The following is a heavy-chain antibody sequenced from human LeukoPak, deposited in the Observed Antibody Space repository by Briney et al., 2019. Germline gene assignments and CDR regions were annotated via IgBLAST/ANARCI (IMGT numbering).Heavy chain of an antibody. V-gene: IGHV4-34*01. D-gene: IGHD3-22*01. CDR1: GGSISSYY. Sequence: PSETLSLTCTVSGGSISSYYWSWIRQPPGKGLEWIGEINHSGSTNYNPSLKSRVTISVDTSKNQFSLKLSSVTAADTAVYYCARRGAYHYYDSSGYYYRNWFDPWGQGTLVTVSS. CDR2: INHSGST. J-gene: IGHJ5*02. CDR3: ARRGAYHYYDSSGYYYRNWFDP.